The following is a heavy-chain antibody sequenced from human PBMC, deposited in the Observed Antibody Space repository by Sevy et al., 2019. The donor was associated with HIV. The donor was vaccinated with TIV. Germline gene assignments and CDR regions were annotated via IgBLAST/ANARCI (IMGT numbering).Heavy chain of an antibody. J-gene: IGHJ4*02. Sequence: GGSLRLSCAISGFTVNDKYVIWVRQAPGKGLEWVSVIFSSGSTYYADSAKGRFTISRDNSKNTVDRQMNSVRAEDTAVYYCVSLFLSYRSGRSYFDYWGQGTLVTVSS. CDR3: VSLFLSYRSGRSYFDY. D-gene: IGHD6-19*01. CDR1: GFTVNDKY. CDR2: IFSSGST. V-gene: IGHV3-66*02.